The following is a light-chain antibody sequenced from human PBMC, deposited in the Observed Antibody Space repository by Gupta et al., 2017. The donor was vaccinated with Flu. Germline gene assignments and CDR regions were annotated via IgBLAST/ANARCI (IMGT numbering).Light chain of an antibody. CDR1: QSISKF. V-gene: IGKV1-39*01. CDR3: QQSYKDPTWT. J-gene: IGKJ1*01. Sequence: SSLSASVGDRVTITCRASQSISKFLHWFQQKPGKAPKLLIYAASTLHSGVPSRFSGSGYGTDFTLTISSRQPEDFATYYCQQSYKDPTWTFGPGTKVEIK. CDR2: AAS.